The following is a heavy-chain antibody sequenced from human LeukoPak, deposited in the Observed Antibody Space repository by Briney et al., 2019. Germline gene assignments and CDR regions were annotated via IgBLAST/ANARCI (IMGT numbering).Heavy chain of an antibody. V-gene: IGHV3-13*01. J-gene: IGHJ4*02. CDR1: VFTFSDYD. CDR2: ICTAGDT. D-gene: IGHD1-1*01. CDR3: ARVAKERVGGVYYFDY. Sequence: PGGSLRLSCAASVFTFSDYDMHWVRHAPGKDLEWVSAICTAGDTYYTGSVKGRFTISRENAKNSLYLQMNSLRAGDTAVYYCARVAKERVGGVYYFDYWGQGTLVTVSS.